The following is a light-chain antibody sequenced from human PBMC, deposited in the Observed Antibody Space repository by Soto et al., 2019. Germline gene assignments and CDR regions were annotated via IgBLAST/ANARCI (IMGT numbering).Light chain of an antibody. CDR3: LQENSYPLT. Sequence: ILLTQSPSSLSSSVGDRGTITCRASQGVRAVVGWYQQKPGKALKLLIYSASTLQSGVPSRFSGSGSGTDFTLTISGLQPEDFAAYYCLQENSYPLTFGGGTKVDIK. CDR2: SAS. V-gene: IGKV1-6*01. CDR1: QGVRAV. J-gene: IGKJ4*01.